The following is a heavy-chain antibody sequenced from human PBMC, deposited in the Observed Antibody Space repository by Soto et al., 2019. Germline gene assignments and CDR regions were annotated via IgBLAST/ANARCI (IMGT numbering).Heavy chain of an antibody. V-gene: IGHV3-23*01. CDR2: IHGGGNSA. CDR3: EKNRGRVSTSWHFDC. J-gene: IGHJ4*02. D-gene: IGHD2-8*01. Sequence: EVQLLESGGDLVQPGRSLRLSCAASGFTFSGYAMSWVRQAPGKGLEWVSVIHGGGNSAYYADSVKGRFTISRDNSKNALYLQMSRVRGEDTAVYDCEKNRGRVSTSWHFDCWGQGTLVTVSS. CDR1: GFTFSGYA.